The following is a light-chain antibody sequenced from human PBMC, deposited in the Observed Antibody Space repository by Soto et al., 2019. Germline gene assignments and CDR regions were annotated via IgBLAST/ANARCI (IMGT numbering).Light chain of an antibody. CDR3: QQYGTSRRGT. CDR2: GAS. Sequence: EIVLTQSPGTLSLSPGERATLSCRASQSVSSTYLAWYQQKPGQAPRLLIYGASTRATDIPDRFSASGSGTDFSLTISRLEPEDVAVYYCQQYGTSRRGTFGQGTKVEIK. V-gene: IGKV3-20*01. CDR1: QSVSSTY. J-gene: IGKJ1*01.